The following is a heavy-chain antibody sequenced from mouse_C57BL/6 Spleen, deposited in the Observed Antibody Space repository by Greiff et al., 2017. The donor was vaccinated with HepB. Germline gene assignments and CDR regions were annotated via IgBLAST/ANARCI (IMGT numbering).Heavy chain of an antibody. CDR3: ARYKSSHWYFDV. D-gene: IGHD1-1*01. CDR2: IYPGDGDT. J-gene: IGHJ1*03. V-gene: IGHV1-80*01. CDR1: GYAFSSYW. Sequence: QVHVKQSGAELVKPGASVKISCKASGYAFSSYWMNWVKQRPGKGLEWIGQIYPGDGDTNYNGKFKGKATLTADKSSSTAYMQLSSLTSEDSAVYFCARYKSSHWYFDVWGTGTTVTVSS.